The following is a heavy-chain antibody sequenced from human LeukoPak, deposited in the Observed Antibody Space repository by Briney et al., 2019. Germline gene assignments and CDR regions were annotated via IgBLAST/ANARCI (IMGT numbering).Heavy chain of an antibody. CDR2: IYYTGST. CDR3: AKVDGDPNDAFVI. J-gene: IGHJ3*02. V-gene: IGHV4-59*01. D-gene: IGHD3/OR15-3a*01. CDR1: GDSISTYF. Sequence: NSSETLSLTCTVSGDSISTYFWSWIRQPPGKGLEWIGDIYYTGSTNSNPSLKSRISISVDTSKNQFSLKLSSVTTADTAVYYCAKVDGDPNDAFVIWGQGTVVTVSS.